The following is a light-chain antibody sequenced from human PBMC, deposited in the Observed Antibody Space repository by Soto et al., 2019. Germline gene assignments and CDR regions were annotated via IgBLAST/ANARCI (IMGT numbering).Light chain of an antibody. V-gene: IGKV3-15*01. CDR3: QQRSSWPPT. J-gene: IGKJ5*01. CDR1: QSVSSN. Sequence: EIVMTQSPATLSVSPGERATLSCRASQSVSSNLAWYQQKPGQAPRLLIYGASTRATGIPARFSGSGSGTEFTLTISSLQSEDFAVYYCQQRSSWPPTFGQGTRLEI. CDR2: GAS.